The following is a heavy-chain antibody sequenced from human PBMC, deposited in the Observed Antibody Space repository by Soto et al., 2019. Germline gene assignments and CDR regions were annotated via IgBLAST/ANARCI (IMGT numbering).Heavy chain of an antibody. V-gene: IGHV3-30*18. Sequence: GGSLRLSCAASGLPFSNYYMTWVRQAPGKGLEWVAVVNHDGRNKHYADSVKGRFTISRDSSKNTVSLEMTSLRAEDTAVYYCAKGGRQWLVTSDFNYWGQGALVTVSS. CDR3: AKGGRQWLVTSDFNY. CDR2: VNHDGRNK. J-gene: IGHJ4*02. D-gene: IGHD6-19*01. CDR1: GLPFSNYY.